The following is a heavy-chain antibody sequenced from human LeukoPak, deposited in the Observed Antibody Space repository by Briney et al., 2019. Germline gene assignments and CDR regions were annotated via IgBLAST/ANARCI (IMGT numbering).Heavy chain of an antibody. V-gene: IGHV3-23*01. CDR1: GLTFSAYG. D-gene: IGHD2-21*02. J-gene: IGHJ4*02. CDR3: AKDGTGCGGDCYSDY. Sequence: GGSLRLSCAASGLTFSAYGMSCCCEGPRERLECGSAITFSSGNTYYADSVKGRFTISRDNSKNTLYLQMNSLRAEDTALYYCAKDGTGCGGDCYSDYWGQGTLVTVSS. CDR2: ITFSSGNT.